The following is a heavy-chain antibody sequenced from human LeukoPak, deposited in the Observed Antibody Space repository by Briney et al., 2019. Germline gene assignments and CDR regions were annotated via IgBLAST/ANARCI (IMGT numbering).Heavy chain of an antibody. J-gene: IGHJ4*02. CDR1: GFIFSEYW. V-gene: IGHV3-7*01. Sequence: GGSLRLSCAASGFIFSEYWMSWVRQAPGKGPEWVANMKEDGGEINYVDSVKGRFTISRDNAKNSLYLQMNRLRAEDTAVYYCVRDRGYSTFNYWGQGTLATVSS. CDR3: VRDRGYSTFNY. CDR2: MKEDGGEI. D-gene: IGHD4-23*01.